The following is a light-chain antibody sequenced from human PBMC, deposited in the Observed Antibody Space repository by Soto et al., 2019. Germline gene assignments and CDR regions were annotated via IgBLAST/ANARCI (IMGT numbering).Light chain of an antibody. J-gene: IGKJ4*01. CDR1: QSVSSSY. CDR3: QQYGSSPLT. Sequence: EGVLTQSPGTLSLSPGERATLSCRASQSVSSSYLAWYQQKPGQAPRLVIYGASSWATGIPDRFSGSGSGTDFTLTISRLEPEDFAVYYCQQYGSSPLTFGGGTKVEIK. V-gene: IGKV3-20*01. CDR2: GAS.